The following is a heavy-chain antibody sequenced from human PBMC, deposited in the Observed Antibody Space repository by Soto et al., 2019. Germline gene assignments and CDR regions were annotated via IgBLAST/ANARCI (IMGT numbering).Heavy chain of an antibody. CDR1: GGSISSGGYY. V-gene: IGHV4-31*03. CDR3: ARGRSVAQGLDY. J-gene: IGHJ4*02. Sequence: QVQLQESGPGLVKPSQTLSLTCTVSGGSISSGGYYWSWIRQHPGKGLEWIGYIYYSGSTYYNPSLQSRVTRSVDTSKNQFSLKLSSVTAADTAVYYCARGRSVAQGLDYWGQGTLVTVSS. CDR2: IYYSGST.